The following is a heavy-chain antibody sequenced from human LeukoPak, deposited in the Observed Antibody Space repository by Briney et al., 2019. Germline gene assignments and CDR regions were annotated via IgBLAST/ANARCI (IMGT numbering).Heavy chain of an antibody. CDR1: GFTFSNSA. Sequence: GGSLRLSCEASGFTFSNSAMAWVRQAPGKGLEWVSGISASGHYTYNADSGKSRFTISRDNSKNTLYLQMNSLRAEDTALYFCVKDGSWGDYYFYFYVDVWGKGTTVTVSS. CDR2: ISASGHYT. J-gene: IGHJ6*03. D-gene: IGHD3-16*01. CDR3: VKDGSWGDYYFYFYVDV. V-gene: IGHV3-23*01.